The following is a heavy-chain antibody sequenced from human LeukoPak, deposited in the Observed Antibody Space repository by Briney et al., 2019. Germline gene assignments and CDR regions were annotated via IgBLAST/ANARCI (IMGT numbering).Heavy chain of an antibody. CDR3: ARRLGSIASGYYFFDY. CDR2: VYPGDSHT. V-gene: IGHV5-51*01. J-gene: IGHJ4*02. Sequence: GESLKISCKASGYTFTSYWIAWVRQMPGKGLEWMGLVYPGDSHTIYSPSFQGQVTISADKSISTAYLQWSSLKASDTAMYYCARRLGSIASGYYFFDYWGQGTLVTCSS. D-gene: IGHD2-21*01. CDR1: GYTFTSYW.